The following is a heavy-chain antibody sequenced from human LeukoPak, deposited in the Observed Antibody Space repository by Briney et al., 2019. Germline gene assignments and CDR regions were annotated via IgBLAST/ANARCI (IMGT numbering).Heavy chain of an antibody. D-gene: IGHD6-13*01. CDR1: GGSIGSNKW. CDR2: IYHSGST. V-gene: IGHV4-4*02. Sequence: SGTLSLTCAVSGGSIGSNKWWSWVRQPPGKGLEWIGEIYHSGSTNYNPSLKSRVTISVDKSKNHFSLKLSSVTAADTAVYYCAGKDHSSWRVFDYWGQGTLVTVSS. J-gene: IGHJ4*02. CDR3: AGKDHSSWRVFDY.